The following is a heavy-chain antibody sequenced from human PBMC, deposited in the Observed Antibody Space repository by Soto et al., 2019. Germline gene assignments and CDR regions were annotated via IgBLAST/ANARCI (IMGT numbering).Heavy chain of an antibody. CDR3: ARDLDSLIDY. CDR1: GFTFSSYG. CDR2: ISSGGSTK. J-gene: IGHJ4*02. V-gene: IGHV3-48*02. D-gene: IGHD3-22*01. Sequence: GGSLRLSCAASGFTFSSYGMHWVRQAPGKGLEWISYISSGGSTKYYADSVKGRFTISRDNAKNSLYLQMNSLRDEDTAVYYCARDLDSLIDYWGQGTLVTVSS.